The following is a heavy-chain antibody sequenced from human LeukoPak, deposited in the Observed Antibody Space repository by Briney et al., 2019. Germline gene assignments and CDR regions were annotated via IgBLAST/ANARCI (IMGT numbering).Heavy chain of an antibody. J-gene: IGHJ4*02. CDR2: IYTSGST. CDR1: GGSISSYY. Sequence: SETLSLTCTVSGGSISSYYWSWIRQPAGKGLEWIGRIYTSGSTNYNPSLKSRVTISVDTSKNQFSLKLSSVTAADTAVYYCARVSYCSGGSCYSDWGQGTLVTVSS. CDR3: ARVSYCSGGSCYSD. V-gene: IGHV4-4*07. D-gene: IGHD2-15*01.